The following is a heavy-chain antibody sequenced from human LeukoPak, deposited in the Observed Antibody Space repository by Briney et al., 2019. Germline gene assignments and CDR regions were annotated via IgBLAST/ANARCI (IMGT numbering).Heavy chain of an antibody. CDR1: GGSISSSSYY. CDR2: IYYSGST. V-gene: IGHV4-39*07. CDR3: ARGRDYYGSGSIDLWFDP. J-gene: IGHJ5*02. Sequence: PSETLSLTCTVSGGSISSSSYYWGWIRQPPGKGLEWIGSIYYSGSTYYNPSLKSRVTISVDTSKNQFSLKLSSVTAADTAVYYCARGRDYYGSGSIDLWFDPWGQGTLVTVSS. D-gene: IGHD3-10*01.